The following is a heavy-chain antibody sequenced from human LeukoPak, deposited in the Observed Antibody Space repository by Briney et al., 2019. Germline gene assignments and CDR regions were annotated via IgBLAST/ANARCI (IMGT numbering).Heavy chain of an antibody. V-gene: IGHV4-38-2*02. CDR3: ARDLRIVGATEDAFDI. CDR1: GYSISSGYY. D-gene: IGHD1-26*01. CDR2: IYHSGST. Sequence: PSETLSLTCTVSGYSISSGYYWGWIRQPPGKGLEWIGSIYHSGSTYYNPSLKSRVTISVDTSKNQISLKLSSVTAADTAVYYCARDLRIVGATEDAFDIWGQGTMVTVSS. J-gene: IGHJ3*02.